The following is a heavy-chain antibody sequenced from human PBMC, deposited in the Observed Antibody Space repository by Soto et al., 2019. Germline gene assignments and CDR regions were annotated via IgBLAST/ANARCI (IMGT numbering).Heavy chain of an antibody. J-gene: IGHJ1*01. CDR3: ARDLGSSWYPEYFQH. CDR2: ISSSSSTI. Sequence: PGGSLRLSCAASGFTCSSYSMNWVRQAPGKGLEWVSYISSSSSTIYYADSVKGRFTISRDNAKNSLYLQMNSLRAEDTAVYYCARDLGSSWYPEYFQHWGQGTLVTVSS. D-gene: IGHD6-13*01. CDR1: GFTCSSYS. V-gene: IGHV3-48*01.